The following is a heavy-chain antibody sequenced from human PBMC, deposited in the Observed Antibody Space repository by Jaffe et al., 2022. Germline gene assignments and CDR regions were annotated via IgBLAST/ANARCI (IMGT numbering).Heavy chain of an antibody. J-gene: IGHJ6*03. CDR2: INHSGST. CDR3: ARRNYYYYYMDV. Sequence: QVQLQQWGAGLLKPSETLSLTCAVYGGSFSGYYWSWIRQPPGKGLEWIGEINHSGSTNYNPSLKSRVTISVDTSKNQFSLKLSSVTAADTAVYYCARRNYYYYYMDVWGKGTTVTVSS. V-gene: IGHV4-34*01. CDR1: GGSFSGYY.